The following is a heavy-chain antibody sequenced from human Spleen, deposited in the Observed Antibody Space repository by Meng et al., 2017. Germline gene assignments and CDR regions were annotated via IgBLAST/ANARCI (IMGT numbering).Heavy chain of an antibody. CDR2: INAVFGTT. V-gene: IGHV1-69*05. Sequence: SVKVSCKAPGGIFSNYVIGWVRQAPGQGLEWMGGINAVFGTTNYAQKFQGRVTITTDESTSTVYMELTRLTSEDTAVYYCARADHLYCGGACRRFDSWGQGTLVTVSS. CDR1: GGIFSNYV. CDR3: ARADHLYCGGACRRFDS. J-gene: IGHJ4*02. D-gene: IGHD2-21*02.